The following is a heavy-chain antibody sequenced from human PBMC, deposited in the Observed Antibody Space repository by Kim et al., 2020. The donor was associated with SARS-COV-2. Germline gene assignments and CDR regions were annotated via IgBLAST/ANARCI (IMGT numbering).Heavy chain of an antibody. V-gene: IGHV3-30-3*01. J-gene: IGHJ4*02. Sequence: GGSLRLSCAASGFTFSSYGMHWVRQAPGKGLEWVAVISFDGSSKYYADSVKGRFTISRDNSKKKLYLQMNSLRAEDTAVYFCARDPPPENCSTTSCYTGILYNYFDYWGQGTLVTVTS. CDR3: ARDPPPENCSTTSCYTGILYNYFDY. CDR1: GFTFSSYG. CDR2: ISFDGSSK. D-gene: IGHD2-2*02.